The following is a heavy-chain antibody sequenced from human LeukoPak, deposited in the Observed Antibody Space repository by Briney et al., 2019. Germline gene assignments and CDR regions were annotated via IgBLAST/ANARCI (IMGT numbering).Heavy chain of an antibody. Sequence: GGSLRLSCAASGFTFINYAMTWVRQAPGKGLVWVSRINSDGSTTVYADSVKGRFTISRDNAKNTLYLQMNSLRAEDTAVYYCTRTSYYDGGGSYRHFDYWGQGNLVTVSS. D-gene: IGHD3-22*01. CDR2: INSDGSTT. CDR1: GFTFINYA. CDR3: TRTSYYDGGGSYRHFDY. V-gene: IGHV3-74*01. J-gene: IGHJ4*02.